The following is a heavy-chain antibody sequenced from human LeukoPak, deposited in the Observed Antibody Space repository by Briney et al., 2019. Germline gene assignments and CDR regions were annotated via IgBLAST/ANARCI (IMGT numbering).Heavy chain of an antibody. CDR2: ISNSGEYT. Sequence: GGSLRLSCTASGFIFSNFAINWVRQAPGKGLEWVSAISNSGEYTLYSDSVKGRFTISRDNSKNTVYLQMNSLRAEDTALYYCARWTWNYDYWGQGTLVTVSS. D-gene: IGHD1-1*01. J-gene: IGHJ4*02. V-gene: IGHV3-23*01. CDR3: ARWTWNYDY. CDR1: GFIFSNFA.